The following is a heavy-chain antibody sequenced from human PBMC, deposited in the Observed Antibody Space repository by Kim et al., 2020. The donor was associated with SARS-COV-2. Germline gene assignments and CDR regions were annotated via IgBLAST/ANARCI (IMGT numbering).Heavy chain of an antibody. J-gene: IGHJ6*04. CDR1: GFTFSDYY. Sequence: GGSLRLSCAASGFTFSDYYMSWIRQAPGKGLEWVSYISSNGSTKYYADSVKGRFTISRDNAKNSLYLQMNSLRAEDTAVYYCARLYSSTSLDLRYYYYGMDVCGEGTTVTVSS. D-gene: IGHD6-6*01. CDR3: ARLYSSTSLDLRYYYYGMDV. CDR2: ISSNGSTK. V-gene: IGHV3-11*01.